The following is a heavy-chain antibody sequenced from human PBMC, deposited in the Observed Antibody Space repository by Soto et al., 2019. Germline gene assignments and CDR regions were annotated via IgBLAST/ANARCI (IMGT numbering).Heavy chain of an antibody. J-gene: IGHJ4*02. CDR3: ARGKLPAQQPFDY. CDR2: IIPILGIA. D-gene: IGHD6-13*01. Sequence: SVKVSCKASGGTFSSYTISWVRQAPGQGLEWMGRIIPILGIANYAQKFQGRVTITADKSTSTAYMELSSLRSEDTAVYYCARGKLPAQQPFDYWGQGTLVTVSS. V-gene: IGHV1-69*02. CDR1: GGTFSSYT.